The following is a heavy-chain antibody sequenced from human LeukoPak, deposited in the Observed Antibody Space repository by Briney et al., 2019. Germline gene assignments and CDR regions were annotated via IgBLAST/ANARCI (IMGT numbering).Heavy chain of an antibody. CDR1: GFTFSSYS. D-gene: IGHD1-1*01. V-gene: IGHV3-21*01. CDR2: ISSSSSYI. CDR3: ARDLWKKFDY. Sequence: GGSLRLSCAASGFTFSSYSMNWVHQAPGKGLEWVSSISSSSSYIYYADSVKGRFTISRDNAKNSLYLQMNSLRAEDTAVYYCARDLWKKFDYWGQGTLVTVSS. J-gene: IGHJ4*02.